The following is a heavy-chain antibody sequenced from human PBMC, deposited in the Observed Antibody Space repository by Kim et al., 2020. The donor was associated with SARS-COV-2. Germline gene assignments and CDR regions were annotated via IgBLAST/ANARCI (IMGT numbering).Heavy chain of an antibody. CDR2: IYHSGST. V-gene: IGHV4-38-2*02. J-gene: IGHJ4*02. Sequence: SETLSLTCTVSGYSISSGYYWGWIRQPPGKGLEWIGSIYHSGSTYYNPSLKSRVTISVDTSKNQFSLKLSSVTAADTAVYYCARDGFRTITMIATYWGQGTLVTVSS. CDR3: ARDGFRTITMIATY. D-gene: IGHD3-22*01. CDR1: GYSISSGYY.